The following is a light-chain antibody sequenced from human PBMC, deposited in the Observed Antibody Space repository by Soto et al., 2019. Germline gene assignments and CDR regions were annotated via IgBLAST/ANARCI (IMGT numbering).Light chain of an antibody. Sequence: QSVLTQPASVSGSPGQSITISCNGTSSDVGTYNYVSWYQHHPGKAPKLILYEVSNRPSGVSNRFSGSKSGSTASLTIYGLQAEDEADYHCTSYTRDTALVFGTATKVTVL. CDR1: SSDVGTYNY. J-gene: IGLJ1*01. CDR3: TSYTRDTALV. V-gene: IGLV2-14*01. CDR2: EVS.